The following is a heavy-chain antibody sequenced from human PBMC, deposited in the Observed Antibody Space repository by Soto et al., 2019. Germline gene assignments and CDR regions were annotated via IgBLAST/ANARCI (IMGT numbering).Heavy chain of an antibody. CDR3: ARDWSGYNFRYFDY. CDR1: GYTFTSYG. CDR2: ISAYNGNT. Sequence: ASVKVSFKASGYTFTSYGISWVRQAPGQGLEWMGWISAYNGNTNYAQKLQGRVTMTTDTSTSTAYMELRSLRSDDTAVYYCARDWSGYNFRYFDYWGQGTLVTVSS. D-gene: IGHD5-12*01. V-gene: IGHV1-18*01. J-gene: IGHJ4*02.